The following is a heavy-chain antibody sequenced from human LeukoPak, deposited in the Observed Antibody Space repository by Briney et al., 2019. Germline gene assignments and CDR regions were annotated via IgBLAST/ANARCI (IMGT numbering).Heavy chain of an antibody. J-gene: IGHJ4*02. D-gene: IGHD4-17*01. CDR2: IYTSGST. Sequence: PSETLSLTCTVSGGSLSSYYWSWIRQPAGKGLEWIGRIYTSGSTNYNPSLTSRVTISVDKSKNQFSLKLSSVTAADTAVYYCAREGDGDYGYYFDYWGQGTLVTVSS. CDR3: AREGDGDYGYYFDY. V-gene: IGHV4-4*07. CDR1: GGSLSSYY.